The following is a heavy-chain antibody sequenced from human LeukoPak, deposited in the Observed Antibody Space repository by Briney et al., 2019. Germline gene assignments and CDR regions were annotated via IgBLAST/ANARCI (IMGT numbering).Heavy chain of an antibody. J-gene: IGHJ6*03. CDR2: IRYDGSNK. V-gene: IGHV3-30*02. D-gene: IGHD3-9*01. CDR3: AKAAVYDILTGYYKYYYYYMDV. Sequence: GGSLRLSCAASGFTFSSYGMHWVRQAPGKGLEWVAFIRYDGSNKYYADSVKGRFTISRDNSKNTLYLQMNSLRAEDTAVYYCAKAAVYDILTGYYKYYYYYMDVWGKGTTVTVSS. CDR1: GFTFSSYG.